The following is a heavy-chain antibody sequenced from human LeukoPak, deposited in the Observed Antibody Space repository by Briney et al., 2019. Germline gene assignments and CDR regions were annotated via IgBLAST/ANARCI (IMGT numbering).Heavy chain of an antibody. CDR1: GYSISSGYY. Sequence: PSETLSLTCGVSGYSISSGYYWDWIRQPPGKGLEWIGSIYHSGSTYYNPSLKSRVTISVDTSKNQFSLRLSSVTAADTAMYYCARSLAGTSNWDRGQGTLVTVSS. V-gene: IGHV4-38-2*01. CDR2: IYHSGST. D-gene: IGHD2-2*01. J-gene: IGHJ4*02. CDR3: ARSLAGTSNWD.